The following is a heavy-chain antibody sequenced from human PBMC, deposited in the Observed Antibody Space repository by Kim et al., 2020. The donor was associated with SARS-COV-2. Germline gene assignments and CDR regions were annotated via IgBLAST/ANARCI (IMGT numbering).Heavy chain of an antibody. J-gene: IGHJ4*02. Sequence: YATKFQGRVTITADKSTSTAYMELSSLRSEDTAVYYCARGPTMVTAPFDYWGQGTLVTVSS. CDR3: ARGPTMVTAPFDY. D-gene: IGHD5-18*01. V-gene: IGHV1-69*04.